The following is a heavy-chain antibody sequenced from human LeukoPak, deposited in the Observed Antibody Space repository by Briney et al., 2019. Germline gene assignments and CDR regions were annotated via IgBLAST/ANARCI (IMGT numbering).Heavy chain of an antibody. V-gene: IGHV3-23*01. D-gene: IGHD6-13*01. Sequence: GGSLRLSCAASGFTFSSYGMSWVRQAPGKGLEWVSAISDNGAYTYYADSAKGRFTISRDNSKNTLYLQMNSLRAEDTATYYCAKEEDSSSWYGDAFDVWGPGTMVTVSS. CDR2: ISDNGAYT. CDR1: GFTFSSYG. CDR3: AKEEDSSSWYGDAFDV. J-gene: IGHJ3*01.